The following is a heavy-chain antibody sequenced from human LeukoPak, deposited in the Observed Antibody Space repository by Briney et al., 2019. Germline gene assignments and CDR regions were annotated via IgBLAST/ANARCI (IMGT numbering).Heavy chain of an antibody. CDR1: GFTFTTDP. D-gene: IGHD6-19*01. CDR3: ARGTPAVAGIDY. CDR2: LSYDGTDW. V-gene: IGHV3-30*04. J-gene: IGHJ4*02. Sequence: RPGGSLRLSCAASGFTFTTDPMHWVRQTPGKGLEWLGVLSYDGTDWYYADSVRGRFTISRDNSKKTLYLQMNSLTREDTAVYYCARGTPAVAGIDYWGLGTLVNLSS.